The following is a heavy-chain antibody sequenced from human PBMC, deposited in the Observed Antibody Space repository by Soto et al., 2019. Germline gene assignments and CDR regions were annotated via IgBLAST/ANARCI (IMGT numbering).Heavy chain of an antibody. CDR3: ASRGPVGGHSYGYWFDP. Sequence: SETLSLTCAVYGGSFSGYYWSWIRQPPGKGLEWIGEINHSGSTNYNPSLKSRVTISVDTSKNQFSLKVSSVTAADTAVYYCASRGPVGGHSYGYWFDPWGQGTLVTVSS. J-gene: IGHJ5*02. V-gene: IGHV4-34*01. CDR1: GGSFSGYY. CDR2: INHSGST. D-gene: IGHD5-18*01.